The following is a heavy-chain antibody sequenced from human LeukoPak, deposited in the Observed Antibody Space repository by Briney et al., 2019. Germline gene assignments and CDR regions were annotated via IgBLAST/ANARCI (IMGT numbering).Heavy chain of an antibody. CDR2: ISSTSSYI. Sequence: GGSLRLSCAASGFTFSNYNMNWVRQAPGKGLEWVSSISSTSSYIYYADSVKGRFTISRDNAKNSLYLQMNSLRAEDTAVFYCARSPYSYGPYNWFDPWGQGTLVTVSS. CDR1: GFTFSNYN. J-gene: IGHJ5*02. CDR3: ARSPYSYGPYNWFDP. D-gene: IGHD5-18*01. V-gene: IGHV3-21*01.